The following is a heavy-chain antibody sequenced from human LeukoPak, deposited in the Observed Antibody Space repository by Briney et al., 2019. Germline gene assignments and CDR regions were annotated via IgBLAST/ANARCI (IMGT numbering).Heavy chain of an antibody. CDR1: GGSISSYY. Sequence: PSETLSLTCTVSGGSISSYYWSWIRQPAGKGLERVGRIYTSGSTNYNPSLKSRVTMSVDTSKNQFSLNLTSVTAADTAVYYCARSIEAAGRAFDISGQGTKVSVSS. J-gene: IGHJ3*02. CDR3: ARSIEAAGRAFDI. CDR2: IYTSGST. D-gene: IGHD6-13*01. V-gene: IGHV4-4*07.